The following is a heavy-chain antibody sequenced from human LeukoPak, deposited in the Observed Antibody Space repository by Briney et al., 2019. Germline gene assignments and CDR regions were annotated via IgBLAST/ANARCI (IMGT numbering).Heavy chain of an antibody. D-gene: IGHD2-15*01. CDR1: GFTFSSYA. CDR3: AARDVVAATLDY. CDR2: ISGSGGST. J-gene: IGHJ4*02. Sequence: GGSLRLSCAASGFTFSSYAMSWVRQAPGKGLEWVSAISGSGGSTYYADSVKGRFTISRDNSKNTLYLQMNSLRAEDTAVYYGAARDVVAATLDYWGQGTLVTVSS. V-gene: IGHV3-23*01.